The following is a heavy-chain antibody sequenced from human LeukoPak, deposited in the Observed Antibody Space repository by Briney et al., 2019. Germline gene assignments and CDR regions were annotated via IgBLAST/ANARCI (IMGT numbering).Heavy chain of an antibody. Sequence: GGSLRLSCGASGFTVSTNYMSWVRQAPGKGLEWVSIIYSGGSTYYADSVKGRFTISRDNSKNTLYLQMNSLRAEDTAVYYCASYRYGSSCAFDIWGHGTMVTVSS. V-gene: IGHV3-66*01. D-gene: IGHD6-6*01. CDR1: GFTVSTNY. CDR3: ASYRYGSSCAFDI. CDR2: IYSGGST. J-gene: IGHJ3*02.